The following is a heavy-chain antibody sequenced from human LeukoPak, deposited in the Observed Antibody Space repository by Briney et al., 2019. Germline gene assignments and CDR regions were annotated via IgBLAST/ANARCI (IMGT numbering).Heavy chain of an antibody. CDR2: IRSKANTYAT. J-gene: IGHJ6*02. D-gene: IGHD2-15*01. CDR1: GFTFSGSA. Sequence: GGSLRLSCAASGFTFSGSAIHWVRQASGKGLEWVGRIRSKANTYATAYAASVEGRFTISRDDSKNTAFLQMNALKTEDSAVYYCSASLKTYCSGGKCHSDYYYYGMDVWGQGTTVTVSS. V-gene: IGHV3-73*01. CDR3: SASLKTYCSGGKCHSDYYYYGMDV.